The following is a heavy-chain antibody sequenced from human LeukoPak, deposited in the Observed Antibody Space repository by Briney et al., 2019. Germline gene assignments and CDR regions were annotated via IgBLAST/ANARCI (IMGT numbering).Heavy chain of an antibody. CDR1: GLTFRDYY. CDR3: ARATHDALDI. D-gene: IGHD5-12*01. V-gene: IGHV3-11*01. J-gene: IGHJ3*02. CDR2: VSSSGSGT. Sequence: PVGSLRLSCVVSGLTFRDYYMTSVRQAPGKGLEWVSYVSSSGSGTYYADSVKGRFTISRDNAKNSLYLQINSLRVEDTAVYYCARATHDALDIWGQGTMVTVSP.